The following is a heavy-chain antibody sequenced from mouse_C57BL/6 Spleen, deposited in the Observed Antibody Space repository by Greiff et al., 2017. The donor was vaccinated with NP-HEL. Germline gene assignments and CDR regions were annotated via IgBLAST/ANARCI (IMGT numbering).Heavy chain of an antibody. CDR3: VRHKGGVYFDY. V-gene: IGHV10-1*01. CDR2: IRSKSNNYAT. Sequence: EVQRVESGGGLVQPKGSLKLSCAASGFSFNTYAMNWVRQAPGKGLEWVARIRSKSNNYATYYADSVKDRFTISRDDSESMLYLQMNNLKTEDTAMYYCVRHKGGVYFDYWGQGTTLTVSS. D-gene: IGHD1-3*01. J-gene: IGHJ2*01. CDR1: GFSFNTYA.